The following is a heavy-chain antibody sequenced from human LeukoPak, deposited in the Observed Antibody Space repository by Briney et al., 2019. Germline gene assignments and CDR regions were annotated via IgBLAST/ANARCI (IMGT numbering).Heavy chain of an antibody. D-gene: IGHD3-16*01. V-gene: IGHV3-23*01. CDR2: ISGSGDST. CDR1: KFTFSNYA. CDR3: AKDIYTIDAFDI. Sequence: PGGSLRLSXTASKFTFSNYAMSWVRQASGKGLEWVSAISGSGDSTYYADSVKGRFTISRDTSNNTLYLQMKSLRAEDTAVYYCAKDIYTIDAFDIWGQGTMVTVSS. J-gene: IGHJ3*02.